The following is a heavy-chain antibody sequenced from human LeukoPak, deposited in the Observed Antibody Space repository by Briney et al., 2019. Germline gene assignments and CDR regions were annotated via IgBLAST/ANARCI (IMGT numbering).Heavy chain of an antibody. D-gene: IGHD4-17*01. CDR2: ISSSGSTI. V-gene: IGHV3-48*03. CDR1: GFTSSSYE. CDR3: ARDAGTLTTTVTNGFDY. Sequence: PGGSLRLSCAASGFTSSSYEMNWVRQAPGKGLEWVSYISSSGSTIYYADSVKGRFTISRDNAKNSLYLQMNSLRAEDTAVYYCARDAGTLTTTVTNGFDYWGQGTLVTVSS. J-gene: IGHJ4*02.